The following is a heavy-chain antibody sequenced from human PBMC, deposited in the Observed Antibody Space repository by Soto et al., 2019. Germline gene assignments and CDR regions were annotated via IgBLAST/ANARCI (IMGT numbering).Heavy chain of an antibody. CDR1: GFTFSSYA. Sequence: QVQLVESGGGVVQPGRSLRLSCAASGFTFSSYAMHWVRQAPGKGLEWVAVISYDRSNKYYADSVKGRFTISRDNSKNTLYLQMNSLRAEDTAVYYCARDFDYWGQGTLVTVSS. CDR3: ARDFDY. V-gene: IGHV3-30-3*01. J-gene: IGHJ4*02. CDR2: ISYDRSNK.